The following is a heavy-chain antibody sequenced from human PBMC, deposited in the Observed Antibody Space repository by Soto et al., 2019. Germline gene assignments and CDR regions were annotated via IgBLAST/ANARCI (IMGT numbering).Heavy chain of an antibody. CDR2: IYYSGST. Sequence: PSETLSLTCTVSGGSISSYYWSWIRQPPGKGLEWIGYIYYSGSTNYNPSLKSRVTISVDTSKNQFSLKLSSVTAADTAVYYFARNLAKEIWAHWTDFWFDPWGQGTLVTVSS. V-gene: IGHV4-59*01. J-gene: IGHJ5*02. D-gene: IGHD1-1*01. CDR1: GGSISSYY. CDR3: ARNLAKEIWAHWTDFWFDP.